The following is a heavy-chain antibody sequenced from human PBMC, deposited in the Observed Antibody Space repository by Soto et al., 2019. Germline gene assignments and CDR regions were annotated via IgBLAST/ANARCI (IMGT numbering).Heavy chain of an antibody. CDR3: ARARYYYDSSGYYKSLSFDY. D-gene: IGHD3-22*01. CDR1: GCSVSIGGCY. J-gene: IGHJ4*02. CDR2: IYYSGST. Sequence: TRSLTCTVSGCSVSIGGCYWSWIRRHPGKFLEWIVYIYYSGSTYYNPSLKSRVTISVDTAKNQFSLKLSSVTAADTAVYYCARARYYYDSSGYYKSLSFDYWGQGTLVTVSS. V-gene: IGHV4-30-4*08.